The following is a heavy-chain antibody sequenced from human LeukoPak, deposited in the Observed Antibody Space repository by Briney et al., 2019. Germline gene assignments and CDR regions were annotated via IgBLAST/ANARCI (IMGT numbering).Heavy chain of an antibody. CDR2: ISSSSSYI. V-gene: IGHV3-21*01. CDR3: ARAHYSGSFGY. D-gene: IGHD1-26*01. Sequence: GGSLRLSCAASGFTFSSYSMNWVRQAPGKGLEWVSSISSSSSYIYYAGSVKGRFTISRDNAKNSLYLQMNSLRAEDTAVYDCARAHYSGSFGYWGQGTLVTASS. J-gene: IGHJ4*02. CDR1: GFTFSSYS.